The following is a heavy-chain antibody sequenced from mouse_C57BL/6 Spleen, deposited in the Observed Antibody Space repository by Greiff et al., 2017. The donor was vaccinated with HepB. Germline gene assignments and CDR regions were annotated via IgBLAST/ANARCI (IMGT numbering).Heavy chain of an antibody. Sequence: QVQLQQSGPELVKPGASVKISCKASGYAFSSSWMNWVKQRPGKGLEWIGRIYPGDGDTNYNGKFKGKATLTADKSSSTAYMQLSSLTSEDSAVYFCARNRIYYDYDGDAMDYWGQGTSVTVSS. J-gene: IGHJ4*01. D-gene: IGHD2-4*01. CDR3: ARNRIYYDYDGDAMDY. CDR1: GYAFSSSW. V-gene: IGHV1-82*01. CDR2: IYPGDGDT.